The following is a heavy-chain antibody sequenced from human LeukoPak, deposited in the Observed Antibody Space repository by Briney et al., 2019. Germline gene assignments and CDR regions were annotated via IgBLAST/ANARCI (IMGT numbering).Heavy chain of an antibody. CDR3: ARDRSSGWNKYFDC. Sequence: PGGSLRLSCVASGITFSSYSMNWVRQAPGKGLEWVSSINDNSHYIYYSDSVKGRFTTSRDNAKSSLYLQMNSLRVEDTALYYCARDRSSGWNKYFDCWGQGTLVTVSS. CDR1: GITFSSYS. D-gene: IGHD6-19*01. J-gene: IGHJ4*02. V-gene: IGHV3-21*01. CDR2: INDNSHYI.